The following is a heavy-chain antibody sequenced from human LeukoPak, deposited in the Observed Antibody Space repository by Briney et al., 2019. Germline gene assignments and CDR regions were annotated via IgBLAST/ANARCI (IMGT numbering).Heavy chain of an antibody. CDR1: GYTFTGYY. J-gene: IGHJ4*02. V-gene: IGHV1-2*02. D-gene: IGHD5-24*01. Sequence: VASVKVSCKASGYTFTGYYLHWVRQAPGQGLEYMGWINPNTGGTNYVQKFQGRVTMTRDTSISTGYMELSSLRSDDTALYYCARADGYNLGDFWGQGTQVTVSS. CDR2: INPNTGGT. CDR3: ARADGYNLGDF.